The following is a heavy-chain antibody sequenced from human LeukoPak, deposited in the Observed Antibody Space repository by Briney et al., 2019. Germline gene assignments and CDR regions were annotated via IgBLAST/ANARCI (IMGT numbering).Heavy chain of an antibody. D-gene: IGHD3-22*01. V-gene: IGHV3-23*01. Sequence: GGSLRLSCAASGFTFSSYAMSWVRQAPGKGLEWVSAISGSGGSTYYADSVKGRFTISRDNSKNTLYLQTNSLRAEDTAVYYCAKEGYYDSSGYYGGYFDYWGQRTLVTVSS. J-gene: IGHJ4*02. CDR1: GFTFSSYA. CDR2: ISGSGGST. CDR3: AKEGYYDSSGYYGGYFDY.